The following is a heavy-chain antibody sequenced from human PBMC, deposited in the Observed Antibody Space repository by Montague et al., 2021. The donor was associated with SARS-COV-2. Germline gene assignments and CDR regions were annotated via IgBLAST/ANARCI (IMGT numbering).Heavy chain of an antibody. V-gene: IGHV3-21*01. CDR3: ARGGEIDVWAPFGH. Sequence: SLRLSCATSGFTFSRNSMNWVRQAPGKGLAWVSTISSDTLHAFYAESVKGRFTISRDNAKNELYLQMNSLRAEDMAVYYCARGGEIDVWAPFGHWGQGTLVTVSS. D-gene: IGHD3-16*01. J-gene: IGHJ4*02. CDR2: ISSDTLHA. CDR1: GFTFSRNS.